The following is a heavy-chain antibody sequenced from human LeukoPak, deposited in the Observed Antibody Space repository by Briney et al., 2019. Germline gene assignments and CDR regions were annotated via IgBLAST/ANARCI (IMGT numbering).Heavy chain of an antibody. J-gene: IGHJ6*03. CDR3: ARERDPYYYYMDV. Sequence: SQTLSLTCAVPGGSISSGGYSWSCIRQPPGKGLECIGYIYHSGSTYYNPSLKSRVTMSVDTSKNQFSLKLSSVTAADTAVYYCARERDPYYYYMDVWGKGTTVTVSS. CDR1: GGSISSGGYS. V-gene: IGHV4-30-2*01. CDR2: IYHSGST.